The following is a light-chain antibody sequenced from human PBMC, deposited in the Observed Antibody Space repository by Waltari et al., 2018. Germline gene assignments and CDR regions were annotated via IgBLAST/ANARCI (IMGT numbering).Light chain of an antibody. J-gene: IGLJ3*02. V-gene: IGLV1-47*01. CDR2: RSN. Sequence: QSVLTQPPSASGTPGQRVTISSSVCHSNIGTNYVYWYQQLPGTAPKLLIYRSNPRLSGVPDRFSASKSGTSASLAISGLRSEDEADYYCAAWDDSLSAWVFGGGTKLTVL. CDR3: AAWDDSLSAWV. CDR1: HSNIGTNY.